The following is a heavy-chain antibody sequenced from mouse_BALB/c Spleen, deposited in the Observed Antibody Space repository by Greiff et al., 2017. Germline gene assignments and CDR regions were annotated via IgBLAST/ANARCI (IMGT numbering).Heavy chain of an antibody. D-gene: IGHD2-10*02. CDR2: INSNGGST. CDR3: ARVKYGNYVYYAMDY. CDR1: GFTFSSYG. Sequence: EVMLVESGGGLVQPGGSLKLSCAASGFTFSSYGMSWVRQTPDKRLELVATINSNGGSTYYPDSVKGRFTISRDNAKNTLYLQMSSLKSEDTAMYYCARVKYGNYVYYAMDYWGQGTSVTVSS. J-gene: IGHJ4*01. V-gene: IGHV5-6-3*01.